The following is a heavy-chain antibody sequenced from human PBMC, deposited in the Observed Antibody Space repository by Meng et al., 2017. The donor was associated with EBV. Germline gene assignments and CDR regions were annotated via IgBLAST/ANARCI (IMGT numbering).Heavy chain of an antibody. Sequence: EGELVESGGGLVQPGGSLNLSCAASGFTFSGSAMHWVRQASGKGLEWVGRIRSKANSYATAYAASVKGRFTISRDDSKNTAYLQMNSLKTEDTAAYYCTRLDGSYIYYWGQGTLVTVSS. D-gene: IGHD1-26*01. V-gene: IGHV3-73*02. CDR3: TRLDGSYIYY. CDR2: IRSKANSYAT. J-gene: IGHJ4*02. CDR1: GFTFSGSA.